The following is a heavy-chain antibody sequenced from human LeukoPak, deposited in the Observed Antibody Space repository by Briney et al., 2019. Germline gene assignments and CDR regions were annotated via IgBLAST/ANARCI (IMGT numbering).Heavy chain of an antibody. V-gene: IGHV5-51*01. CDR2: IYPGDSTT. J-gene: IGHJ6*03. CDR1: GYNFASRW. Sequence: GESLKISCKGSGYNFASRWIGWVRQMPGKGLDWMGMIYPGDSTTKYSPSFQGQVTISADKSSSTAYLQWSSLKASDTAIYYCTKRTEAALGTIYYYYMDVRGEGTTVTVSS. D-gene: IGHD7-27*01. CDR3: TKRTEAALGTIYYYYMDV.